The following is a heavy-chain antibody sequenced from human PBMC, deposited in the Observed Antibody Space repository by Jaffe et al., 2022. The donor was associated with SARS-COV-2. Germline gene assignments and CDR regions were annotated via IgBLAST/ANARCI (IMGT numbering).Heavy chain of an antibody. J-gene: IGHJ4*02. Sequence: QVQLQESGPGLVKPSGTLSLTCDVSGESISTSDWWSWVRQPPGQGLQWIGEISPGGSTFYSPALESRVTISIVKSKNQLSLRLHSVTAADTAVYYCARQQAYRNGWSPRYYFDSWGQGILVTVSS. CDR1: GESISTSDW. CDR3: ARQQAYRNGWSPRYYFDS. CDR2: ISPGGST. V-gene: IGHV4-4*02. D-gene: IGHD6-19*01.